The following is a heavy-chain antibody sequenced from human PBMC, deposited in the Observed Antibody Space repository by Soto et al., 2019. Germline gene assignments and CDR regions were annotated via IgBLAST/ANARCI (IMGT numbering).Heavy chain of an antibody. CDR3: ARDDGKQWLIRKLDN. Sequence: GGSLRLSCAASGFPFRSYGMHWVRQAPGKGLEWVAVIWYDGSNKYYADSVKGRFTISRDNSKNTLYLQMNSLRAEDTAVYYCARDDGKQWLIRKLDNWGQGTLVTVSS. CDR1: GFPFRSYG. V-gene: IGHV3-33*01. J-gene: IGHJ4*02. D-gene: IGHD6-19*01. CDR2: IWYDGSNK.